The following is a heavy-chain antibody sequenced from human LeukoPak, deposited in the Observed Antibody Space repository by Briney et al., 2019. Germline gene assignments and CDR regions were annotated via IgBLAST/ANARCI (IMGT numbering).Heavy chain of an antibody. Sequence: PGGSLRLSCAASGFTFISYGMSWVRQAPGKGLEWVSGITGSGGSTYYADSVKGRFTISRDNSKNMLYLQMNSLTAEDTAVYYCAKGIYGAKGNWFDPWGQGTVVTVSS. V-gene: IGHV3-23*01. CDR3: AKGIYGAKGNWFDP. J-gene: IGHJ5*02. D-gene: IGHD4-17*01. CDR1: GFTFISYG. CDR2: ITGSGGST.